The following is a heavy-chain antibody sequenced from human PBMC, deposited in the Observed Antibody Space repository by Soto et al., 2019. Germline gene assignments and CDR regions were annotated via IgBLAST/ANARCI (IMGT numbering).Heavy chain of an antibody. CDR1: GGSITSSNW. V-gene: IGHV4-4*02. Sequence: SETLSLTCAVSGGSITSSNWWSWVRQPPGKGLEWIGLIFLCVSTNYNPSFKSRVTISVDKSNNQFSLKLSSVTAADTAVYYCAREPGELYFDYWGQGTLVTVSS. J-gene: IGHJ4*02. D-gene: IGHD1-26*01. CDR3: AREPGELYFDY. CDR2: IFLCVST.